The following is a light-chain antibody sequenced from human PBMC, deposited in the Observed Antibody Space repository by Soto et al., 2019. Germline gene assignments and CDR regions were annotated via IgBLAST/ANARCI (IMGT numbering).Light chain of an antibody. J-gene: IGLJ3*02. Sequence: QSALTQPASVSGSPGQSIIISCTGTSSDVGGYNYVSWYQQHPGKAPKLMIYEVSNRPSGVSDRFSGSKSGNTASLTSSGLQAEDEADYYSSSYTSSSTGVFGGGTQLTVL. CDR3: SSYTSSSTGV. CDR1: SSDVGGYNY. V-gene: IGLV2-14*01. CDR2: EVS.